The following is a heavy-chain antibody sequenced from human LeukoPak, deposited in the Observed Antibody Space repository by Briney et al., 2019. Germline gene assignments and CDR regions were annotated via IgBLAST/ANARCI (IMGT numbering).Heavy chain of an antibody. V-gene: IGHV3-74*01. J-gene: IGHJ3*02. Sequence: PGGSLRLSCAASGFTFSSYWMHWVRQTPGKGLVWVSRINSDGSSTSYADSVKGRFTISRDNAKNTLYLQMNSLRAEDTAVYYCARVVLSGSSTRAFDIWGQGTMVTVSS. CDR3: ARVVLSGSSTRAFDI. CDR1: GFTFSSYW. CDR2: INSDGSST. D-gene: IGHD1-26*01.